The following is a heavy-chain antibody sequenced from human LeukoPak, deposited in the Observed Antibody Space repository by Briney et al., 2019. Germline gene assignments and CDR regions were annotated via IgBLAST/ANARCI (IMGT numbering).Heavy chain of an antibody. CDR3: ARDYGGTSYYYYMDV. CDR2: IYYSGVS. Sequence: SETLSLTCTVSGGSIISSSFWWGWIRQPPGKGLEWIGSIYYSGVSYYNTSLKSRVTISVDTSKNQFSLNLNSVTAADTAVYYCARDYGGTSYYYYMDVWGKGTTVTVSS. CDR1: GGSIISSSFW. D-gene: IGHD1-7*01. V-gene: IGHV4-39*02. J-gene: IGHJ6*03.